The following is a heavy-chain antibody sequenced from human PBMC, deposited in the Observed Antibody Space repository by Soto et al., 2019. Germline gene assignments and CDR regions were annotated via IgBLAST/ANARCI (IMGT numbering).Heavy chain of an antibody. CDR2: INQDGSEK. D-gene: IGHD3-10*01. V-gene: IGHV3-7*03. CDR1: GFTFSNVW. CDR3: ATNTDTKVDDY. Sequence: QPGGSLRLSCEASGFTFSNVWMSWVRQAPGQGLEWVGNINQDGSEKKYVDTVKGRFNIARDNAKNSSSLQMNSLRAEDTAVYYCATNTDTKVDDYWGQGARVTVSS. J-gene: IGHJ4*02.